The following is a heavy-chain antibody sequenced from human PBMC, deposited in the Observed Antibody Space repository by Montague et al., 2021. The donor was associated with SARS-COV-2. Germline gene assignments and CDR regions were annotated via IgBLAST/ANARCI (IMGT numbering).Heavy chain of an antibody. CDR2: ISYAGRT. CDR1: GGSISSPDYY. V-gene: IGHV4-39*01. D-gene: IGHD2-2*01. J-gene: IGHJ4*02. Sequence: SETLSLTCTVSGGSISSPDYYWGWLRQSPGMGLEWIGSISYAGRTYYNPSLRSRVSFSMDTSQSHFSLSLNSVTAADTAVYFCAGQLPSYCSTNKCYPYYLDGWGQGALVTVSS. CDR3: AGQLPSYCSTNKCYPYYLDG.